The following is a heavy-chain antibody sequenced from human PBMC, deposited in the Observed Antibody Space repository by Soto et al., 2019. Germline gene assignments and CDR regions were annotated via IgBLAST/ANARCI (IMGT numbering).Heavy chain of an antibody. D-gene: IGHD2-21*01. CDR1: GFIFSNYA. J-gene: IGHJ4*02. CDR2: ISGSGVDT. V-gene: IGHV3-23*01. Sequence: EVQLLESGGGLVQPGGSLRLSCAASGFIFSNYAMSWVRQAPGKGLEWVSAISGSGVDTYYADSVKGRFTFSRDNSRSTLYLQMNSLRAEDTAIYYCAKDLGMGGDSCFDYWGQGTVVTVSS. CDR3: AKDLGMGGDSCFDY.